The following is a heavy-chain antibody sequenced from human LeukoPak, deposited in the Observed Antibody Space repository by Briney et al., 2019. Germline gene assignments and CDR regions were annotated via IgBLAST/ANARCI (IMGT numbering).Heavy chain of an antibody. CDR2: IYTSAST. CDR3: ARDWYYYDSSGSPYYYGMDV. D-gene: IGHD3-22*01. V-gene: IGHV4-61*02. Sequence: TSETLSLTCTVSGDSISSGSYYWSWIRQPAGKGLEWIGRIYTSASTNYNPSLKSRVTISVDTSKNQFSLKLSSVTAADTAVYYCARDWYYYDSSGSPYYYGMDVWGQGTTVTVSS. J-gene: IGHJ6*02. CDR1: GDSISSGSYY.